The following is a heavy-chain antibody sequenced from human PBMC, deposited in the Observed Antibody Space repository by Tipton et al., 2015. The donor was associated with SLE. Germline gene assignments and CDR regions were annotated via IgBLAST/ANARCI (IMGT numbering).Heavy chain of an antibody. CDR2: VNPDTGGT. D-gene: IGHD1-26*01. Sequence: QVQLVQSGAEVKKPGASVKVSCTASGYTFSSNYIHWVRQAPGQGLEWMGIVNPDTGGTSYAQRFQGRVTVTADTSSSTVYVELSSLRSDDTAVYYCARDRSRSGSDVFDYWGHGSLVTVSS. CDR3: ARDRSRSGSDVFDY. V-gene: IGHV1-46*01. CDR1: GYTFSSNY. J-gene: IGHJ4*01.